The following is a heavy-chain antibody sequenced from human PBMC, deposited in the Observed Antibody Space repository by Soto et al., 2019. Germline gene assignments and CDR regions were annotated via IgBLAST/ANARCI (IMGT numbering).Heavy chain of an antibody. CDR2: IYYSGST. CDR1: GGSISSSSYY. CDR3: ARLEGAGVVVRYYYYYMDV. Sequence: SETLSLTCTVSGGSISSSSYYWGWIRQPPGKGLEWIGSIYYSGSTYYNPSLKSRVTISVDTSKNQFSLKLSSVTAADTAVYYCARLEGAGVVVRYYYYYMDVWGKGTTVTVSS. D-gene: IGHD2-2*01. J-gene: IGHJ6*03. V-gene: IGHV4-39*01.